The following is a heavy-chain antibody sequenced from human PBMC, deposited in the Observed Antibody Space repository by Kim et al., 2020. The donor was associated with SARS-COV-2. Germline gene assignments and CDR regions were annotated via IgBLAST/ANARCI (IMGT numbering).Heavy chain of an antibody. Sequence: SVKGRFTISRDNSKNTLYLQMNSLRAEDTAVYYCARGTRSVDIVATIPGYWGQGTLVTVSS. D-gene: IGHD5-12*01. J-gene: IGHJ4*02. V-gene: IGHV3-30*01. CDR3: ARGTRSVDIVATIPGY.